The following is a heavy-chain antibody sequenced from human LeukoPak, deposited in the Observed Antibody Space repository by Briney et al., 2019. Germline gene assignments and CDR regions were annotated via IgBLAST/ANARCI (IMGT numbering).Heavy chain of an antibody. CDR2: TSYDESNR. CDR3: AKSTLLGYYFDY. Sequence: TGGSLRLSCAASGFTFSSYAVHWVRQAPGKGLEWVAVTSYDESNRYYADSVKGRFTISRDNSKNTLYLQMNSLRAEDTAVYYCAKSTLLGYYFDYWGQGTLVTVSS. V-gene: IGHV3-30-3*02. CDR1: GFTFSSYA. D-gene: IGHD3-16*01. J-gene: IGHJ4*02.